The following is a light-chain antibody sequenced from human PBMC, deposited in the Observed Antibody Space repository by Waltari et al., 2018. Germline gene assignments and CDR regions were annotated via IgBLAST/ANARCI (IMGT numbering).Light chain of an antibody. Sequence: QSALTQPPSASGSPGQSVTISCTGTSSDVGVYNYVSWYQQHPGKAPKLMCYEVSKRPSGVPVGFSGSKSGSTASLTVSGLQAEDEADYYCSSYAGSNDVAFGGGTKLSVL. J-gene: IGLJ2*01. CDR3: SSYAGSNDVA. V-gene: IGLV2-8*01. CDR1: SSDVGVYNY. CDR2: EVS.